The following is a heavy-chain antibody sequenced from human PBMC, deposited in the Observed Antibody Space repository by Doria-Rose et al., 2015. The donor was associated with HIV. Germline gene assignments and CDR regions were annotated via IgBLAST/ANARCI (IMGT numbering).Heavy chain of an antibody. CDR1: GFTFTNAW. D-gene: IGHD3-3*01. Sequence: GGDLVKPGGSLRLSCAASGFTFTNAWMSWVRQAPGKGLEWVGRIKSKADGETTDYAAPVKGRFTISRDDSKNNFYLQMNSLKTEDTGIYYCTRATYYDFWSGGDPWGQGTLVTVSA. J-gene: IGHJ5*02. CDR2: IKSKADGETT. CDR3: TRATYYDFWSGGDP. V-gene: IGHV3-15*01.